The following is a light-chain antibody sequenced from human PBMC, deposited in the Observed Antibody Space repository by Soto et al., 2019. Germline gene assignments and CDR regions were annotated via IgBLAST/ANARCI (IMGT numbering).Light chain of an antibody. V-gene: IGKV3D-15*01. CDR2: RAL. J-gene: IGKJ1*01. Sequence: EIVLTQSPVTLSVSPGERATLSCRASQNINSNVAWYQQKPGQAPTLLIYRALTRVMGIPVRFSGSDSGTEFTLTIPSLTSEDFAVYYSQHNNSSAPEQTFGQGATVDIK. CDR3: QHNNSSAPEQT. CDR1: QNINSN.